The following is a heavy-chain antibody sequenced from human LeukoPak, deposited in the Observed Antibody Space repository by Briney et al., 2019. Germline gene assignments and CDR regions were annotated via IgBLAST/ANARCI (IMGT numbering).Heavy chain of an antibody. Sequence: SETLSLTCAVYGGSFSGYYWSWIRQPPGKGLEWIGEINHSGSTNYNPSLKSRVTISVDTNKNQFSLKLSSVTAADTAVYYCARGRATGDVWGKGTTVTVSS. CDR3: ARGRATGDV. V-gene: IGHV4-34*01. CDR1: GGSFSGYY. CDR2: INHSGST. J-gene: IGHJ6*04.